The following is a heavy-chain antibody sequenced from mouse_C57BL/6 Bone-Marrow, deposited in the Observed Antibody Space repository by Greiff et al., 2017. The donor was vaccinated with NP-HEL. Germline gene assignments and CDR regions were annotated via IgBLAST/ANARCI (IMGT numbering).Heavy chain of an antibody. J-gene: IGHJ1*03. V-gene: IGHV8-8*01. CDR2: PWWGDDK. CDR1: GFSLSTFGMG. CDR3: ARVDYYDSSSYWYFDV. D-gene: IGHD1-1*01. Sequence: QVTLKVSGPGLLQPSQTLSLTCSFSGFSLSTFGMGVGWIRHPSGKGLVWLAYPWWGDDKYYNPVLKSRPITSKDTSNTQLFLKIANMDTADAATDCCARVDYYDSSSYWYFDVWGTGTAVTVSS.